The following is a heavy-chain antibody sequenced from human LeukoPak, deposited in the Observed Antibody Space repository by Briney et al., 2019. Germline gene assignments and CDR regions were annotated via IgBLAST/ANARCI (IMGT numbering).Heavy chain of an antibody. CDR1: GFTFSSYA. J-gene: IGHJ4*02. CDR2: ISYDGSNK. Sequence: GGSLRLSCAASGFTFSSYAMHWVRQAPGKGLEWVAVISYDGSNKYYADSVKGRFTISRDNSKNTLYLQMNSLRAEDTAVYYCAKEYYYGSGSYSPYYFDYWGQGTLVTVSS. V-gene: IGHV3-30*04. CDR3: AKEYYYGSGSYSPYYFDY. D-gene: IGHD3-10*01.